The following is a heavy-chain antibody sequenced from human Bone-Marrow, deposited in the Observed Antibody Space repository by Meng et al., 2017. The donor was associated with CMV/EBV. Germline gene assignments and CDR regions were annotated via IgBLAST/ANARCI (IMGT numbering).Heavy chain of an antibody. V-gene: IGHV3-30-3*01. CDR3: ARDHQTWITVVVVAAWYYYGMDV. CDR2: ISYDGSNK. CDR1: GFTFSSYA. J-gene: IGHJ6*02. Sequence: GGPLRLSCAASGFTFSSYAMHWVRQAPGKGLEWVAVISYDGSNKYYADSVKGRFTISRDNSKNTLYLQMNSLRAEDTAVYYCARDHQTWITVVVVAAWYYYGMDVWGQGTTVTVSS. D-gene: IGHD2-15*01.